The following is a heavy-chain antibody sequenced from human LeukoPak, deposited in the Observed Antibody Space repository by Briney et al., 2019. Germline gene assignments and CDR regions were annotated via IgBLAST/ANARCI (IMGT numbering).Heavy chain of an antibody. V-gene: IGHV3-53*01. J-gene: IGHJ3*02. CDR3: ARDQTVPPGDAFDI. CDR2: IYSGGST. CDR1: GFTVSSNY. D-gene: IGHD4-17*01. Sequence: PGGSLRLSCAASGFTVSSNYMSWVRQAPGKGLVWVSVIYSGGSTYYADSVKGRFTISRDNSKNTLYLQMNSLRAEDTAVYYCARDQTVPPGDAFDIWGQGTMVTVSS.